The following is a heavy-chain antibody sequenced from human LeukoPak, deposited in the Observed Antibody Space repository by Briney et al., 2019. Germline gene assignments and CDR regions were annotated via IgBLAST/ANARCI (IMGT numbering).Heavy chain of an antibody. Sequence: GASVRVSCKASGYTFTDFGISWVRQAPGQGLEWMGWINTYKGNTNYGQRFQGRFTMTIDTATNTAFMVLRSLRSDDTAVYYCARDQRVGVTAFYRPFDRWGQGTPVTVSS. J-gene: IGHJ4*02. D-gene: IGHD2-21*02. CDR2: INTYKGNT. CDR1: GYTFTDFG. CDR3: ARDQRVGVTAFYRPFDR. V-gene: IGHV1-18*01.